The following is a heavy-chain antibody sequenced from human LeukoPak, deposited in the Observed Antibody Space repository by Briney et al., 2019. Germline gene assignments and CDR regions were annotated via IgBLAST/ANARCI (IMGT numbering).Heavy chain of an antibody. J-gene: IGHJ1*01. Sequence: GESLKISCEASGYIFSHYWIGWVRQMPGKGLDWMGIIFPGDSDTRYSPSFQGQVTISADKSTTTAYLQWNNLKASDTAMYFCARGKAVAAHAAEYFEFWGPGTLVTVSS. CDR3: ARGKAVAAHAAEYFEF. CDR2: IFPGDSDT. CDR1: GYIFSHYW. V-gene: IGHV5-51*06. D-gene: IGHD6-19*01.